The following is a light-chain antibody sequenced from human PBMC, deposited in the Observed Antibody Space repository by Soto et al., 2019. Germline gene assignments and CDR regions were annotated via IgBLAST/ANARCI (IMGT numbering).Light chain of an antibody. CDR2: LGY. CDR1: QSLLHSNGYNY. V-gene: IGKV2-28*01. J-gene: IGKJ3*01. CDR3: KQALHTPFT. Sequence: DIVMTQSPLSLPVTPGEPASISCRSSQSLLHSNGYNYLDWYLHKQGQSPQLLIYLGYNRASGVPGRFRVSVSGTDFTFKLSRAEPEDVGVYYCKQALHTPFTLGPGTKLDIK.